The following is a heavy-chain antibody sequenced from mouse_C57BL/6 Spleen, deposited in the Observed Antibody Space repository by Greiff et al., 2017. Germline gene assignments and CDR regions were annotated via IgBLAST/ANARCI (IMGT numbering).Heavy chain of an antibody. Sequence: QVQLQQSGAELVRPGASVKLSCKASGYTFTDYYINWVKQRPGQGLEWIARIYPGSGNTYYNEKFKGKATLTAEKSSSTAYMQLSSLTSEDSAVYFCARDGYFFAYWGQGTLVTVSA. J-gene: IGHJ3*01. V-gene: IGHV1-76*01. CDR3: ARDGYFFAY. D-gene: IGHD2-3*01. CDR1: GYTFTDYY. CDR2: IYPGSGNT.